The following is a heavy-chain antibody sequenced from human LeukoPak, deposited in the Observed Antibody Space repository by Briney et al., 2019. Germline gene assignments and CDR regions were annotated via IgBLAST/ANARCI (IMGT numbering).Heavy chain of an antibody. J-gene: IGHJ4*02. CDR1: GYIFIGYY. V-gene: IGHV1-2*02. D-gene: IGHD1-26*01. CDR3: ARGKSRGSHIDY. Sequence: ASVKVSCKASGYIFIGYYMHWVRQAPGQGLEWMGGINPNSGGTNYAQKFQGRVTMTRDTSINTAYMELSRLRSDDTAVYYCARGKSRGSHIDYWGQGTLVTVSS. CDR2: INPNSGGT.